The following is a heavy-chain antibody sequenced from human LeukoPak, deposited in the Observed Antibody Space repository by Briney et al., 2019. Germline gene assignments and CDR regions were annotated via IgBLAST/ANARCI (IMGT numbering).Heavy chain of an antibody. Sequence: GGSLRLSCAASGFTFSRYAMHWVRQAPGKGLEWVAVISYDGSKESYADSVEGRFTVSRDNSKNTLYLQMNSPRAEDTAVYYCAREGGYCSSTTCYFDSWGQGTLVTVSS. CDR3: AREGGYCSSTTCYFDS. D-gene: IGHD2-2*01. CDR1: GFTFSRYA. J-gene: IGHJ4*02. CDR2: ISYDGSKE. V-gene: IGHV3-30-3*01.